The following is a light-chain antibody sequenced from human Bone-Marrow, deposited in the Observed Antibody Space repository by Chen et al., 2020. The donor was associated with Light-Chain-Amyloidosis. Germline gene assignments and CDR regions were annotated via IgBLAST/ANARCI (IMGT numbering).Light chain of an antibody. CDR2: EVT. V-gene: IGLV2-14*01. J-gene: IGLJ1*01. CDR3: SSYTITNTLV. Sequence: QSALTQPASVSGSPGQSITISCTGASNDHCGDNHVSWYQQHPAKAPKLKIYEVTNRPSWVPDHFSGSKSATTASLTISGLQTEDEADYFCSSYTITNTLVFGSGTRVTVL. CDR1: SNDHCGDNH.